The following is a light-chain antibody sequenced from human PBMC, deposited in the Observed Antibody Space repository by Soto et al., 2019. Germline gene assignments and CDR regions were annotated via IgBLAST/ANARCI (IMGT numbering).Light chain of an antibody. CDR3: QHRTSYPIS. Sequence: PLTQTPSWLSATVGDRVTITCRASQGISSYLAWYQQKPGKAPNLLIHTASTLQSGVPSRFSGSGSGTEFTLTICSLQPEDFTTYYCQHRTSYPISYCQGTRQEI. CDR1: QGISSY. V-gene: IGKV1-9*01. J-gene: IGKJ5*01. CDR2: TAS.